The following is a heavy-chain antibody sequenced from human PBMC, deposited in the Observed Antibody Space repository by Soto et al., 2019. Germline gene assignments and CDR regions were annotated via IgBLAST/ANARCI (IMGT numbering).Heavy chain of an antibody. V-gene: IGHV1-2*02. Sequence: HEHLVQSGAEVKRPGASLKVSCKASGYSFTGYYIHWVRQAPGQGLEWMGWINPVSGATNYAQNFQGRVTLTSDTSISTASMDLTSLTSDDTAVYYCARGDYGTGGYPFPYFDYWGQGTLVIVSS. CDR3: ARGDYGTGGYPFPYFDY. CDR2: INPVSGAT. J-gene: IGHJ4*02. CDR1: GYSFTGYY. D-gene: IGHD2-8*02.